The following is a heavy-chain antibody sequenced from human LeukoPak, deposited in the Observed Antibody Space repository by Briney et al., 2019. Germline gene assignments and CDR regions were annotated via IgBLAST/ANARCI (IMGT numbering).Heavy chain of an antibody. CDR2: ISGSGGST. V-gene: IGHV3-23*01. D-gene: IGHD3-3*01. CDR1: GFTFSSYA. CDR3: AKDRADFWSGRDAFDI. Sequence: GGSLRLSCAASGFTFSSYAMSWVRQAPGKGLEWVSVISGSGGSTYYADSVKGRFTISRDNSKNTLYLQMNSLRAEDTAVYYCAKDRADFWSGRDAFDIWGQGTMVTVSS. J-gene: IGHJ3*02.